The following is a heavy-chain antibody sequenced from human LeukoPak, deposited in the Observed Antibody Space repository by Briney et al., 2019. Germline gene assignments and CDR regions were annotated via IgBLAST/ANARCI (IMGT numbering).Heavy chain of an antibody. Sequence: GGSLRLSCAASGFTVSSNYMNWVRRAPGKGLQFVSSISYTGTYIYYADSVKGRFTISRDNAQSSVYLQMNSLRAEDTAVYYCVRDRGTYRPIDYWGQGTLVTVSS. J-gene: IGHJ4*02. CDR3: VRDRGTYRPIDY. CDR2: ISYTGTYI. V-gene: IGHV3-21*04. D-gene: IGHD1-26*01. CDR1: GFTVSSNY.